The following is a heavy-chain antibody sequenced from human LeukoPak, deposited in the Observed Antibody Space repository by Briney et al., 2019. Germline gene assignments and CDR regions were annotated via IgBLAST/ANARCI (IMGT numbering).Heavy chain of an antibody. CDR2: IWYDGSNR. D-gene: IGHD6-19*01. J-gene: IGHJ4*02. V-gene: IGHV3-33*01. Sequence: TGGSLRLSCAASGFTFRSYGMHWVRQAPGKGLEWVAVIWYDGSNRYYADSVKGRFTVSRDNSKNTLYLQMNSLRAEDTAVYYCATAVASSSGWYADYWAREPWSPSPQ. CDR1: GFTFRSYG. CDR3: ATAVASSSGWYADY.